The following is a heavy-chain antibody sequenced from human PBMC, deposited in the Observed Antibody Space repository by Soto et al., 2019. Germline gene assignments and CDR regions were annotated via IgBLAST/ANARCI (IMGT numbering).Heavy chain of an antibody. J-gene: IGHJ6*02. Sequence: GGSLRLSXAASGFTFSDSYMSWIRQAPGKGLEWISYITFSGNTVYYADSLRGRFTISRDNAKNSLYLQMNRLRAEDTAVYYCARVSWREKYGMDVWGQGTTVTVSS. CDR3: ARVSWREKYGMDV. V-gene: IGHV3-11*01. CDR2: ITFSGNTV. CDR1: GFTFSDSY.